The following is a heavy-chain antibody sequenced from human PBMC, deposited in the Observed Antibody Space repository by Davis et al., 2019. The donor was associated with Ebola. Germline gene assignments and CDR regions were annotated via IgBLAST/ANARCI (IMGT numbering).Heavy chain of an antibody. Sequence: PSETLSLTCTVSGGSISSYYWSWIRQPPGKGLEWIGYIYYSGSTNYNPSLKSRVTISVDTSKNQFSLKLSSVTAADTAVYYCARMKGIAAAGTYFDHWGQGTLVTVSS. D-gene: IGHD6-13*01. J-gene: IGHJ4*02. V-gene: IGHV4-59*01. CDR2: IYYSGST. CDR3: ARMKGIAAAGTYFDH. CDR1: GGSISSYY.